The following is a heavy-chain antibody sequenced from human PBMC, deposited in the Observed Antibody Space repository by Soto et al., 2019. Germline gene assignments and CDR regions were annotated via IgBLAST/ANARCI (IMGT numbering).Heavy chain of an antibody. D-gene: IGHD2-15*01. CDR3: STEKDIVVVAAAMPSDY. Sequence: ESGGGLVKPGGSLRLSCAASGFTFSNAWMNWVRQAPGKGLEWVGRIKSKTDGGTTDYAAPVKGRFTISRDDSKNTLYLQMNSLKTEDTAVYYCSTEKDIVVVAAAMPSDYWGQGTLVTVSS. V-gene: IGHV3-15*07. J-gene: IGHJ4*02. CDR2: IKSKTDGGTT. CDR1: GFTFSNAW.